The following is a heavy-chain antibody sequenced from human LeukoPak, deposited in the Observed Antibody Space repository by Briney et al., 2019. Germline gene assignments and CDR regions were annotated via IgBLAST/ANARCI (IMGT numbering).Heavy chain of an antibody. CDR2: IYYTGRT. J-gene: IGHJ5*02. CDR3: ARDSAAGANWFDP. D-gene: IGHD6-13*01. V-gene: IGHV4-59*01. Sequence: KTSETLSLTCTVSGDSICSYYWNWIRQPPGKGLEWIGYIYYTGRTNYNPSLKSRITLSLDTSRNQFSLKLNSETAADTAVYYCARDSAAGANWFDPWGQGTLVTVSS. CDR1: GDSICSYY.